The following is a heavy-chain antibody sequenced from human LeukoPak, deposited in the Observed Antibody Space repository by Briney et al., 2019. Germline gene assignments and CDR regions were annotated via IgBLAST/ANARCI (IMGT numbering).Heavy chain of an antibody. D-gene: IGHD4-23*01. CDR3: ARDNFDYGGNPGRY. CDR2: INPNGGST. Sequence: ASVKVSCKASGYTFTGYYMHWVRQAPGQGLEWMVIINPNGGSTSYAQKFQGRVTMTRDTSTSTVYMDLSSLRSEDTAVYYCARDNFDYGGNPGRYWGQGTLVTVSS. CDR1: GYTFTGYY. V-gene: IGHV1-46*01. J-gene: IGHJ4*02.